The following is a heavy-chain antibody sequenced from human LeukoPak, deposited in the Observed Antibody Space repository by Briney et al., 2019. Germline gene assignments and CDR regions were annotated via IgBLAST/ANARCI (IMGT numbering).Heavy chain of an antibody. CDR1: GYTFTSYD. D-gene: IGHD2-2*01. CDR2: MNPNSGNT. J-gene: IGHJ6*02. CDR3: ATVLVVPYYYYGMDV. Sequence: ASVKVSCKASGYTFTSYDINWVRQATGQGLEWMGWMNPNSGNTGYAQKFQGRVTMTRNTSISTAYMELSSLRSEDTAVYYCATVLVVPYYYYGMDVWGQGTTVTVSS. V-gene: IGHV1-8*01.